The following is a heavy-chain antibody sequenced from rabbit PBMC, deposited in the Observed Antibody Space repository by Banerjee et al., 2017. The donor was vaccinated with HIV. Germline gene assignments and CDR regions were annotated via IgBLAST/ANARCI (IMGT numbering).Heavy chain of an antibody. Sequence: QSLEESGGDLVKPGASLTLTCTASGFDFSTYGVNWVRQAPGKGLEWIACIYIGSSDTAYASWAKGRFTISKSSSTTVTLQMTSLTAADTATYFCARDINNIYGLNLWGPGTLVTVS. CDR3: ARDINNIYGLNL. CDR2: IYIGSSDT. V-gene: IGHV1S40*01. J-gene: IGHJ4*01. CDR1: GFDFSTYG.